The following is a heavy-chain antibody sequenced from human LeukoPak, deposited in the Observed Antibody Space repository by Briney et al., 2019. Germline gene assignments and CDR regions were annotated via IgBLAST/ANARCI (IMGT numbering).Heavy chain of an antibody. J-gene: IGHJ4*02. CDR1: GMMFSSYE. CDR3: ASAMLASDSSGYYTSDYFEH. V-gene: IGHV3-48*03. CDR2: ISSSGNTR. Sequence: PWGSLRLSCTASGMMFSSYEMYWVRQAPGKGLQLISYISSSGNTRKYADSVKGRFTISRDNAKKSLQLEMSGLRGDDSAIYYCASAMLASDSSGYYTSDYFEHWGQGTLVSVSS. D-gene: IGHD3-22*01.